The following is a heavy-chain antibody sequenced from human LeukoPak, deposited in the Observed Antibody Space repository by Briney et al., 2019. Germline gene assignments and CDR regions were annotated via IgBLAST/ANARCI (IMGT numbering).Heavy chain of an antibody. D-gene: IGHD2-2*01. V-gene: IGHV3-30*02. CDR3: ARAYCSSTRCSYYFDS. J-gene: IGHJ4*02. CDR2: IRFDASNK. CDR1: GFTFNSYG. Sequence: GGSLRLSCAASGFTFNSYGMHWVRQAPGKGLEWVAFIRFDASNKYYVDSVKGRFTISRDNAKNSLYLQMNSLRAEDTAVYYCARAYCSSTRCSYYFDSWGQGTLVTVSS.